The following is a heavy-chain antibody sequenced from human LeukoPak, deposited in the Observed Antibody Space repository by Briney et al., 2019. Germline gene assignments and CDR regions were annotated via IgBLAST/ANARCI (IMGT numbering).Heavy chain of an antibody. CDR1: GFTFSSYW. CDR2: IKQDGSEK. D-gene: IGHD6-13*01. V-gene: IGHV3-7*01. CDR3: ARGRVAAAGTRADY. Sequence: GGSLRLSCAASGFTFSSYWMSWVRQAPGKGLEWVASIKQDGSEKYYVDSVKGRFTISRDNAKNSLYLQMNSLRAEDTAVYYCARGRVAAAGTRADYWGQGTLVTVSS. J-gene: IGHJ4*02.